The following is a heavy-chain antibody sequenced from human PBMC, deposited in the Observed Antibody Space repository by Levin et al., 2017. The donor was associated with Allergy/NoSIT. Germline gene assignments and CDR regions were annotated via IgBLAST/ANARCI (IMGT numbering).Heavy chain of an antibody. CDR1: GFTFSTYS. Sequence: GESLKISCAASGFTFSTYSMNWVRQAPGKGLEWVSSISSSSSYIYYADSVKGRFTISRDNAKNSLYLQMNSLRAEDTAVYYCARGSGWYGEHRGFDYWGQGTLVTVSS. V-gene: IGHV3-21*01. J-gene: IGHJ4*02. D-gene: IGHD6-19*01. CDR2: ISSSSSYI. CDR3: ARGSGWYGEHRGFDY.